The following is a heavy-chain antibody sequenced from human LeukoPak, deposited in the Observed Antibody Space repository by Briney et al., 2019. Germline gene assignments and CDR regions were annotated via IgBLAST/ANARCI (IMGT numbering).Heavy chain of an antibody. CDR3: ARGRFGDWNYYFDY. Sequence: ASVKVSCKASGYTFTSYDINWVRQATGQGLEWMGWMNPNSGNTGYAQKFQGRVTMTRNTSISTAYMELSSLRSEDTAVYYCARGRFGDWNYYFDYWGQGTLVTVSS. CDR1: GYTFTSYD. J-gene: IGHJ4*02. D-gene: IGHD1-7*01. CDR2: MNPNSGNT. V-gene: IGHV1-8*01.